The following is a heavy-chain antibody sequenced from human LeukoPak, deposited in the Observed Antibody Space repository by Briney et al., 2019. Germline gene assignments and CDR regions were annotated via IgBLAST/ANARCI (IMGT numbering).Heavy chain of an antibody. CDR3: ARENWIAAAGTGLDY. J-gene: IGHJ4*02. CDR1: GYTFTGYY. Sequence: ASVKVSCKASGYTFTGYYMHWVRQAPGQGLEWMGWINPNSGGTNYAQKFQGWVTMTRDTSISTAYMELSRLRSDDTAVYYCARENWIAAAGTGLDYWGQGTLVTVSS. CDR2: INPNSGGT. V-gene: IGHV1-2*04. D-gene: IGHD6-13*01.